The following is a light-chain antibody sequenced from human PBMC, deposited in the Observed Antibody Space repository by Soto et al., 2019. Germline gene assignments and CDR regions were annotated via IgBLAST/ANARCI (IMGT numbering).Light chain of an antibody. CDR3: QQYNTWPPYT. J-gene: IGKJ2*01. Sequence: DIVMTQSPGTLSVSPGERATLSCRASQSVSSNLAWYQQKPGQAPRLLIYDASTRATGIPARFSGSGSGTELTLSISSLQSEDFAVHFCQQYNTWPPYTFGQGTKLEI. CDR1: QSVSSN. V-gene: IGKV3-15*01. CDR2: DAS.